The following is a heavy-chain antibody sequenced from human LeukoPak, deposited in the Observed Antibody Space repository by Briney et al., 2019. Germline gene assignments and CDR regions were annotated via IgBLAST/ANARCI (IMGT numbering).Heavy chain of an antibody. CDR2: IDHSGST. V-gene: IGHV4-38-2*02. D-gene: IGHD3-22*01. J-gene: IGHJ5*02. Sequence: SEILSLTCTVSGYSLRSGYFWGWIRQPPGKGLEWIGSIDHSGSTYYNPSLKTRVTISVDTSNNQFSLKLSSVTAADTAVYFCARDVQYYYDGNNWFDPWGQGTLVTVSS. CDR1: GYSLRSGYF. CDR3: ARDVQYYYDGNNWFDP.